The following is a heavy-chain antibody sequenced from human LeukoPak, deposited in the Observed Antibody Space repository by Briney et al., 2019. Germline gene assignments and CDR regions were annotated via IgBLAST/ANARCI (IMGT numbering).Heavy chain of an antibody. V-gene: IGHV3-48*01. Sequence: GGSLRLSCAASGFTFSSYSMNWVRQAPGKGLEWVSYVSSSSSTIYYADSVKGRFTISRDNAKNSLYLQMNSLRAEDTAVYYCARPTLYYDSSGYSDAFDIWGQGTMVTVSS. CDR3: ARPTLYYDSSGYSDAFDI. J-gene: IGHJ3*02. CDR2: VSSSSSTI. CDR1: GFTFSSYS. D-gene: IGHD3-22*01.